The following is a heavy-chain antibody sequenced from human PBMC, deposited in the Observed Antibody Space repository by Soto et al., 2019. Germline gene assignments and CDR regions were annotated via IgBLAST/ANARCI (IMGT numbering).Heavy chain of an antibody. D-gene: IGHD2-21*01. Sequence: LSLTCTVSGDSITRSDFYWGWIRQPPGKRLEWIGTISSTGSTYYNPSLRSRVTISGHTSKNQISLKMSSVTAADTALYHCARHRVGGYCGRVCARPDYWGPGXLVTVYS. CDR1: GDSITRSDFY. J-gene: IGHJ1*01. CDR2: ISSTGST. V-gene: IGHV4-39*01. CDR3: ARHRVGGYCGRVCARPDY.